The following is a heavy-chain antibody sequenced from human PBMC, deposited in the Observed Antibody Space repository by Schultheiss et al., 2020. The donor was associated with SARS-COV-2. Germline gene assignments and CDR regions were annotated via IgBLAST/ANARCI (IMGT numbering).Heavy chain of an antibody. CDR3: ARGRMISDY. D-gene: IGHD3-22*01. V-gene: IGHV3-66*01. J-gene: IGHJ4*02. CDR1: GFTFSDYY. Sequence: GGSLRLSCAASGFTFSDYYMTWLRQAPGRGLEWVSVIYSGGSTYYADSVKGRFTISRDNSKNTLYLQMNSLRAEDTAVYYCARGRMISDYWGQGTLVTVSS. CDR2: IYSGGST.